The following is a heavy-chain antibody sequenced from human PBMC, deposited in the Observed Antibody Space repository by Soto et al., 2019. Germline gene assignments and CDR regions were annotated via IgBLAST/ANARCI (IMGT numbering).Heavy chain of an antibody. CDR3: ARGRVAGLSYYYGMDV. CDR2: INDSGRT. J-gene: IGHJ6*02. Sequence: QVQLQQWGAGLLKPSETLSLTCAVFGGSFSGSYWSWIRQSPGRGLEWIGEINDSGRTNYNPSLKSRVTFSVDTSTNHFSLNLSSVTVADATVYYCARGRVAGLSYYYGMDVWGQGTTVTVSS. D-gene: IGHD6-19*01. CDR1: GGSFSGSY. V-gene: IGHV4-34*01.